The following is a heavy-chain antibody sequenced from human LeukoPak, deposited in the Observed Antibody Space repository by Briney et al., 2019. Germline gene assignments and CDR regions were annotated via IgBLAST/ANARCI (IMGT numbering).Heavy chain of an antibody. V-gene: IGHV4-39*01. J-gene: IGHJ5*02. CDR3: ATFEGAT. CDR1: GRPITSSPYY. Sequence: SETLSLTCTVSGRPITSSPYYWAWIRQPPGKGLEWIGRISYSGSPYSTPSRTSRVTISVDPSKNEFSLKMSSVTAADTAVYHCATFEGATWGQGTLVTVSS. CDR2: ISYSGSP. D-gene: IGHD4/OR15-4a*01.